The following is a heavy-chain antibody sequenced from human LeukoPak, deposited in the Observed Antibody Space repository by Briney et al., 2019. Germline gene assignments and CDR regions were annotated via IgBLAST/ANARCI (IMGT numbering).Heavy chain of an antibody. V-gene: IGHV1-8*01. CDR2: MNPNSGNT. CDR1: GYSFTTYD. D-gene: IGHD3-3*01. CDR3: ARGQGDFWSGFSDFGLDV. J-gene: IGHJ6*02. Sequence: GASVKVSCKASGYSFTTYDLNWVRQATGQGLEWMGWMNPNSGNTGYAQKFQGRATMTRNTSISTAYMDLSSLRSEDTAVYYCARGQGDFWSGFSDFGLDVWGQGTTVTVSS.